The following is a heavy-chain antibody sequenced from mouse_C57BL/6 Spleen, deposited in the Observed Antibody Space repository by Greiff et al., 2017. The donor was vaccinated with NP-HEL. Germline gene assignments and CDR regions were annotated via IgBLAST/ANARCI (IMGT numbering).Heavy chain of an antibody. CDR2: IDPNSGGT. Sequence: QVQLKQPGAELVKPGASVKLSCKASGYTFTSYWMHWVKQRPGRGLEWIGRIDPNSGGTKYNEKFKSKATLTVDKPSSTAYMQLSRLTSEDSAVYYCAIPHYYGSSYGFAYWGQGTLVTVSA. D-gene: IGHD1-1*01. CDR1: GYTFTSYW. CDR3: AIPHYYGSSYGFAY. J-gene: IGHJ3*01. V-gene: IGHV1-72*01.